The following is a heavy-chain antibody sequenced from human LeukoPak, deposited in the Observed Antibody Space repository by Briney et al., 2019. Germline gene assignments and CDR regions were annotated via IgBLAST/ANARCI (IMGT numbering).Heavy chain of an antibody. CDR2: IYPGDSDT. D-gene: IGHD3-16*01. CDR3: ARRSSSGGYYFDY. Sequence: GESLKISCKGSGYNFHTYWIAWVRQMPGKGLEWMGIIYPGDSDTRYSPSFEGQVTISADKSDSTAYLQWSSLKASDTGIYYCARRSSSGGYYFDYWGQGTLVTVSS. J-gene: IGHJ4*02. CDR1: GYNFHTYW. V-gene: IGHV5-51*01.